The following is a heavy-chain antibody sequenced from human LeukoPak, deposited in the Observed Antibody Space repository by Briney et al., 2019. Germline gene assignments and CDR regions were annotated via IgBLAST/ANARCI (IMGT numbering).Heavy chain of an antibody. Sequence: ASVKVSCKASGGTFSSYAISWVRQAPGQGLEWMGWISAYNGNTNYAQKLQGRVTMTTDKSTSTAYMELSSLRSEDTAVYYCATSPRGRTWELQYYFDYWGQGTLVTVSS. CDR2: ISAYNGNT. J-gene: IGHJ4*02. CDR3: ATSPRGRTWELQYYFDY. V-gene: IGHV1-18*01. CDR1: GGTFSSYA. D-gene: IGHD1-26*01.